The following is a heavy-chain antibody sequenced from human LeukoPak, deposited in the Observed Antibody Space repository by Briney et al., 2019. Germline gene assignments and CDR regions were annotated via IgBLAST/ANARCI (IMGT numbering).Heavy chain of an antibody. J-gene: IGHJ5*02. CDR1: GGSISSYY. CDR3: AKKDSGGSYNWFDP. D-gene: IGHD3-22*01. V-gene: IGHV4-59*01. Sequence: SETLSLPSTVSGGSISSYYWSWIRQPPGKGLEWIGYIYYSGSTNYNPSLKSRVTISVDTSKNQFSLKLSSVTAADTAVYYCAKKDSGGSYNWFDPWGQGTLVTVSS. CDR2: IYYSGST.